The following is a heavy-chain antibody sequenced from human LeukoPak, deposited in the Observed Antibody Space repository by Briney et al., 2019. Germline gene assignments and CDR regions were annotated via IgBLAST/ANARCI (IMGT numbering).Heavy chain of an antibody. V-gene: IGHV3-23*01. CDR2: ISGSGDNT. D-gene: IGHD2-8*01. CDR1: GFTFSSYG. CDR3: AKDKDVYRNFDY. J-gene: IGHJ4*02. Sequence: GESLRLSCAASGFTFSSYGMSWVRQAPGKGLEWVSVISGSGDNTYYADSVKGRFTISRDNSKNTLYLQMNSLRAEDTAVYYCAKDKDVYRNFDYWGQGTLVTVSS.